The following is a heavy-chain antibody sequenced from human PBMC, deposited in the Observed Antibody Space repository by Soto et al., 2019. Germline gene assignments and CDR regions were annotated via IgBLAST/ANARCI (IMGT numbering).Heavy chain of an antibody. CDR2: IIPVFGTA. CDR1: GGTFSSYA. CDR3: ARGWNDFPH. J-gene: IGHJ1*01. Sequence: QVQLVQSGAEVKKPGSSVKVSCKASGGTFSSYAISWVRQAPGQGLECMGGIIPVFGTANYAQKFQGRVTLTADESTSTVYMELSSLRSEDTAVYYCARGWNDFPHWGQGTLVTVSS. D-gene: IGHD1-1*01. V-gene: IGHV1-69*01.